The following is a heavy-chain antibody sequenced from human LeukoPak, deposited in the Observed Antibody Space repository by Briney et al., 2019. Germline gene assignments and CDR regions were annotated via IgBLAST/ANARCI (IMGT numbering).Heavy chain of an antibody. D-gene: IGHD3-22*01. CDR2: IYYSGST. Sequence: SETLSLTCTVSGGSISSSSYYWGWIRQPPGKGLEWIGSIYYSGSTYYNPSLKSRVTISVDTSKNQFSLKLSSVTAADTAVYYCARVGYYDSSGYLPRFDPWGQGTLVTVSS. CDR3: ARVGYYDSSGYLPRFDP. J-gene: IGHJ5*02. V-gene: IGHV4-39*07. CDR1: GGSISSSSYY.